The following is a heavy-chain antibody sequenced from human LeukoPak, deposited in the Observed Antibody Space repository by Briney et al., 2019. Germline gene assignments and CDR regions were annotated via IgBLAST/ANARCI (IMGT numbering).Heavy chain of an antibody. CDR3: ARDEARYSSGYYPNWFDP. CDR2: ISGYNGYT. Sequence: SSVKVSCKASGYTFTSYGISWVRQAPGQGLEWMGWISGYNGYTHYAHNLQGRVTMTTDTSTSTAYMELRSLRSDDTAVYYCARDEARYSSGYYPNWFDPWGQGTLVTVSS. V-gene: IGHV1-18*01. D-gene: IGHD3-22*01. CDR1: GYTFTSYG. J-gene: IGHJ5*02.